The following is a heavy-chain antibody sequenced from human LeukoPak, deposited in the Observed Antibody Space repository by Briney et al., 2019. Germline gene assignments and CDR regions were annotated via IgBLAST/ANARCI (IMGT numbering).Heavy chain of an antibody. D-gene: IGHD6-13*01. CDR2: ISGNGGTT. Sequence: GGSLRLSCAASGFTFSTYAMSWARQAPGKGLEWVSTISGNGGTTYYADSVKGRFTISRDNSKNTLYLQMNSLRVEDTAVYYCAKPPPDSSSWLFDYWGQGTLVTVSS. CDR1: GFTFSTYA. J-gene: IGHJ4*02. CDR3: AKPPPDSSSWLFDY. V-gene: IGHV3-23*01.